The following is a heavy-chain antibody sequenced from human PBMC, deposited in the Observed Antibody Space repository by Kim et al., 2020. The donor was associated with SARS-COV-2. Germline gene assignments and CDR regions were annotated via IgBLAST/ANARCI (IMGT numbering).Heavy chain of an antibody. J-gene: IGHJ4*02. D-gene: IGHD6-13*01. Sequence: RYSPSFQGQVTISANKSIRPAYLQWSSLEASDTAMYYCTRGTGYSSNWFDYWGQGTLVTVSS. V-gene: IGHV5-51*01. CDR3: TRGTGYSSNWFDY.